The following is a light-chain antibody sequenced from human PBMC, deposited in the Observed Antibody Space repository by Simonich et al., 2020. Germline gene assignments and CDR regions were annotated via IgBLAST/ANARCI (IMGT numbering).Light chain of an antibody. Sequence: QSALTQPASVSGSPGQSITISCTGPSSDVGGYNYVSWYQQHPGKAPKLMIYDVSKRPSGVPNRFSGSKSGNTASLTISGLQAEDEADYYCSSYTSSSTLVFGGGTKLTVL. J-gene: IGLJ2*01. CDR2: DVS. CDR1: SSDVGGYNY. V-gene: IGLV2-14*01. CDR3: SSYTSSSTLV.